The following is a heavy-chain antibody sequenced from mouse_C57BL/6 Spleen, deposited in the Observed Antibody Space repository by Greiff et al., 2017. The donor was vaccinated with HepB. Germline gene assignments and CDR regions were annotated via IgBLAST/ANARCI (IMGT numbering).Heavy chain of an antibody. CDR1: GYTFTSYW. CDR3: ARDYDGSSYWYFDV. D-gene: IGHD1-1*01. J-gene: IGHJ1*03. CDR2: IYPGSGST. Sequence: VQLQQPGAELVKPGASVKMSCKASGYTFTSYWITWVKQRPGQGLEWIGDIYPGSGSTNDNEKFKSKATLTVDTSSSTAYMQLSSLTSEDSAVYYCARDYDGSSYWYFDVWGTGTTVTVSS. V-gene: IGHV1-55*01.